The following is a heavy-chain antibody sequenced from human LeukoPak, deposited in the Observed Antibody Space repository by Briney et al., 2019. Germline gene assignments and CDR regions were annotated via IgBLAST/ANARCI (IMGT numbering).Heavy chain of an antibody. J-gene: IGHJ1*01. Sequence: GGSLRLSCAASGFTFSSYAMSWVRQAPGKGLEWVSAISGSGGSTYYADSVKGRFTISRDNSKNTLYLQMNSLRAEDTAVYYCAKDTPFYDSSGYWGYFQHWGQGTLVTVSS. V-gene: IGHV3-23*01. CDR1: GFTFSSYA. CDR2: ISGSGGST. CDR3: AKDTPFYDSSGYWGYFQH. D-gene: IGHD3-22*01.